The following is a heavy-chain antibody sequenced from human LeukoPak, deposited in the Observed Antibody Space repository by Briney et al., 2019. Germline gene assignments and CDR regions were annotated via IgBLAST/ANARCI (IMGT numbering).Heavy chain of an antibody. J-gene: IGHJ3*02. CDR1: GFTFSSYA. CDR3: AKFLSSLRRGYSYGTNDAFDI. Sequence: PGGSLRLSCAASGFTFSSYAMHWVRQAPGKGLEWVAVISYDGSNKYYADSVKGRFTISRDNSKNTLYLQMNSLRAEDTAVYYCAKFLSSLRRGYSYGTNDAFDIWGQGTMVTVSS. CDR2: ISYDGSNK. V-gene: IGHV3-30*18. D-gene: IGHD5-18*01.